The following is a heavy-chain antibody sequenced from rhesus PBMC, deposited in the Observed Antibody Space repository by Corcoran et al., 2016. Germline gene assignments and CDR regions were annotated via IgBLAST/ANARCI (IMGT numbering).Heavy chain of an antibody. CDR2: IDGSSSST. CDR1: GGSISSNY. D-gene: IGHD6-13*01. CDR3: AREAVAAGAFDY. J-gene: IGHJ4*01. V-gene: IGHV4S11*01. Sequence: QVQLQESGPGLVKPLETLSLTCAVSGGSISSNYWSWIRQPPGKGLEWIWYIDGSSSSTTYNPSLTSLVTLSVDTSKNQFSLNLSSVTAADTAVYYCAREAVAAGAFDYWGQGVLVTVSS.